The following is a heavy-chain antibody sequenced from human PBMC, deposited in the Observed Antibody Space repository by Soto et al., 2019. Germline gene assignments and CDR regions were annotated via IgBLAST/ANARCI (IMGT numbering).Heavy chain of an antibody. CDR2: ISAYNGNT. V-gene: IGHV1-18*01. CDR1: GYTLTSYG. D-gene: IGHD3-3*01. Sequence: ASVKVSCKASGYTLTSYGISWVRQAPGQGLEWMGWISAYNGNTNYAQKLQGRVTMTTDTSTSTAYMELRSLRSDDTAVYYCARNVRFLEWLPPEYYFDYWGQGTLVTVSS. CDR3: ARNVRFLEWLPPEYYFDY. J-gene: IGHJ4*02.